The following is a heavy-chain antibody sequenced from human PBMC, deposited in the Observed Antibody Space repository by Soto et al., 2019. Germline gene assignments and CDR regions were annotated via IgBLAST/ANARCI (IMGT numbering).Heavy chain of an antibody. CDR1: GCTFSSYA. V-gene: IGHV1-69*05. Sequence: SVKVSCKASGCTFSSYAIRWVRQAPGQGLEWMGGIIPMFGTANYAQKFQGRVTITRDESTSTAYMELSSLRSEDTAVYYCGRASRDIVYYFDYWGQGTLVTVSS. D-gene: IGHD3-16*02. CDR2: IIPMFGTA. J-gene: IGHJ4*02. CDR3: GRASRDIVYYFDY.